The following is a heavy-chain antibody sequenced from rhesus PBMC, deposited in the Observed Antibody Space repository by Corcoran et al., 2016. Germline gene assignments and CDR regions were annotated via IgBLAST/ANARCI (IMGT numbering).Heavy chain of an antibody. V-gene: IGHV4-73*01. CDR2: IEGNRPIT. Sequence: QVKLQQWGEGLVKPSETLSFTCAVYGGSISGDYWSGHRQPPGRGRGWIGNIEGNRPITTYNPSLNNRFTISTDTSRNQFSLKLRSVTAADTAVYYCATTGTGTIYYGLDSWGQGVVVTVSS. CDR3: ATTGTGTIYYGLDS. D-gene: IGHD1-26*01. J-gene: IGHJ6*01. CDR1: GGSISGDY.